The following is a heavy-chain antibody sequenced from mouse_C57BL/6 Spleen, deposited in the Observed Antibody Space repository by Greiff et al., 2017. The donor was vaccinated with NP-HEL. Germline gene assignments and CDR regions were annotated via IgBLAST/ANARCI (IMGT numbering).Heavy chain of an antibody. CDR3: TLRQLRLLYYYAMDY. CDR1: GFTFSDAW. V-gene: IGHV6-6*01. D-gene: IGHD3-2*02. J-gene: IGHJ4*01. Sequence: EVKLVESGGGLVQPGGSMKLSCAASGFTFSDAWMDWVRQSPEKGLEWVAEIRNKANNHATYYAESVKGRFTISRDDSKSSVYLQMNSLRAEDTGIYYCTLRQLRLLYYYAMDYWGQGTSVTVSS. CDR2: IRNKANNHAT.